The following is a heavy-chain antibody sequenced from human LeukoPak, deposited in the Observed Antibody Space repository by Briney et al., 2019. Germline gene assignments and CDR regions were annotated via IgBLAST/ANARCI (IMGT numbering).Heavy chain of an antibody. Sequence: GESLKISCRDSGYSFTSYWIGWVRQMPGKGLEWMGIIYPGDSDTGYSPSFQGQVTISADKSISTAYLQWSSLKASDTAMYYCARRSYGSGSSNWYFDLWGRGTLVTVSS. CDR1: GYSFTSYW. CDR2: IYPGDSDT. CDR3: ARRSYGSGSSNWYFDL. J-gene: IGHJ2*01. D-gene: IGHD3-10*01. V-gene: IGHV5-51*01.